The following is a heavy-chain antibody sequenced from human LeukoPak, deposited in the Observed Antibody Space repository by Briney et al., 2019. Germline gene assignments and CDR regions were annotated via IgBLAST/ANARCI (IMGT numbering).Heavy chain of an antibody. CDR1: GFTFDDYA. D-gene: IGHD3-10*01. J-gene: IGHJ4*02. V-gene: IGHV3-9*01. Sequence: GGSLRLSCAASGFTFDDYAMHWVRQAPGKGLEWVSGISWNTGTIGYADSVEGRFTISRDNAKNSLYLQMSSLRAEDTALYYCAKGLWFGDWGQGTLVTVSS. CDR3: AKGLWFGD. CDR2: ISWNTGTI.